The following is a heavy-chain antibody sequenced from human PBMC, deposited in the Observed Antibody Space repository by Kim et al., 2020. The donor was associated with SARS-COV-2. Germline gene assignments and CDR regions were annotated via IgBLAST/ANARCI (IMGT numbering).Heavy chain of an antibody. D-gene: IGHD6-6*01. Sequence: GGSLRLSCAASGFTFSTYNMKWVRQAPGKGREWVAYISSSSSTIYYADSVKGRFTVSRDNAKNSLYLQMNSLRDEDTAVYYCAARLDYWGQGTLVTVSS. CDR3: AARLDY. J-gene: IGHJ4*02. CDR2: ISSSSSTI. V-gene: IGHV3-48*02. CDR1: GFTFSTYN.